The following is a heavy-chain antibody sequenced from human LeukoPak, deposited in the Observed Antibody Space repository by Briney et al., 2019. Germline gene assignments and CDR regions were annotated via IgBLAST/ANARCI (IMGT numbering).Heavy chain of an antibody. V-gene: IGHV3-33*01. CDR1: GFTFSSYG. J-gene: IGHJ4*02. Sequence: PGGSLRLSCAASGFTFSSYGMHWVRQAPGKGLEWVAVIWYDGSNKYYADSVKGRFTISRDNSKNTLYLQMNSLRAEDTAVYYCARVHYGDYVDYWGQGTLVTVSS. CDR3: ARVHYGDYVDY. D-gene: IGHD4-17*01. CDR2: IWYDGSNK.